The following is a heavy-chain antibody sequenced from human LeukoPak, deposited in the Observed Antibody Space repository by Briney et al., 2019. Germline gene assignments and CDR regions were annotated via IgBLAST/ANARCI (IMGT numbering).Heavy chain of an antibody. CDR2: IYTSGST. CDR3: ARTVVIAAAGFDY. CDR1: GGSISSGSYY. D-gene: IGHD6-13*01. Sequence: SQTLSLTCTVSGGSISSGSYYWSWIQQPAGKGLEWIGRIYTSGSTNYNPSLKSRVNISVDTSKNQFSLKLSSVTAADTAVYYCARTVVIAAAGFDYWGQGTLVTVSS. V-gene: IGHV4-61*02. J-gene: IGHJ4*02.